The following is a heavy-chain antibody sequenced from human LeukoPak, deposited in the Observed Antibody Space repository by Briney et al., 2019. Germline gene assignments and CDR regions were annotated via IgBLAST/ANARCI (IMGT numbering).Heavy chain of an antibody. D-gene: IGHD3-16*01. CDR2: ISYAGSNN. CDR3: ARRDNNPGGVFDY. CDR1: GFTFSSYT. V-gene: IGHV3-30-3*01. Sequence: PGGSLRLSCAASGFTFSSYTMDWVRQAPGKGLEWVARISYAGSNNYYADSVKGRFTISSDNPKNTLYLQMDSLRAEDTAVYYCARRDNNPGGVFDYWGQGTLVTVSS. J-gene: IGHJ4*02.